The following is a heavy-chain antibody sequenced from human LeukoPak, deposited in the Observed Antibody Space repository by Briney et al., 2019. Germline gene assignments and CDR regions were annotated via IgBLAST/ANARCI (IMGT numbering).Heavy chain of an antibody. J-gene: IGHJ4*02. D-gene: IGHD3-10*01. CDR1: NGSISSDTYF. V-gene: IGHV4-61*01. CDR3: ARGPNYASGSYDSEVFDY. Sequence: KPSETLSLTCTVSNGSISSDTYFWSWIRQPPGKGLEWIGYIYYSGSTNYNPSLKSRVTISVDTSKNQFSLKLSSVTAADTAVYYCARGPNYASGSYDSEVFDYWGQGTLVTVSS. CDR2: IYYSGST.